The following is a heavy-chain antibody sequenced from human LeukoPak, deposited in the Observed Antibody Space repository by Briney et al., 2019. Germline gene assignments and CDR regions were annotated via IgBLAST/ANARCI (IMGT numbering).Heavy chain of an antibody. D-gene: IGHD6-13*01. CDR3: AREIWYYSQ. CDR1: GYTFTDNY. V-gene: IGHV1-2*02. Sequence: ASVKVSCKASGYTFTDNYVHWVRQVPGQGLERMGWIYPNNGGTNYAQKFQGRVTMTRDTSISTAYLDLSGLRSDDTAVYFCAREIWYYSQWGQGTLVTVSS. CDR2: IYPNNGGT. J-gene: IGHJ4*02.